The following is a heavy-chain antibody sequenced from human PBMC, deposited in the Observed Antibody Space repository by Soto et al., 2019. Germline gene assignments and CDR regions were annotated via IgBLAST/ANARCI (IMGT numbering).Heavy chain of an antibody. D-gene: IGHD1-26*01. CDR1: GFIFENFG. CDR3: AKNQGVELVPLATVDWFDP. Sequence: PGGSLTLSCAASGFIFENFGISLVRQAPGKGLEWISSISGSGFKKYYADSVKGRFTISRDNSKSTVYLELNNLSAEDTAVYHCAKNQGVELVPLATVDWFDPWGQGSVVTVSS. J-gene: IGHJ5*02. V-gene: IGHV3-23*01. CDR2: ISGSGFKK.